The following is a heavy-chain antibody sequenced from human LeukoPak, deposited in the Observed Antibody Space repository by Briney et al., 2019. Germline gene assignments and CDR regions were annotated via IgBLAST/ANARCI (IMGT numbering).Heavy chain of an antibody. D-gene: IGHD3-22*01. CDR3: ARFPLHYDSSGYPGFYSPLGLGAFDI. CDR2: IYYSGST. CDR1: GGSISSHY. V-gene: IGHV4-59*11. J-gene: IGHJ3*02. Sequence: PSETLSLTCTVSGGSISSHYWSWIRQPPGKGLEWIGYIYYSGSTNYNPSLKSRVTISVDTSKNQFSLKLSSVTAADTAVYYCARFPLHYDSSGYPGFYSPLGLGAFDIWGQGTMVTVSS.